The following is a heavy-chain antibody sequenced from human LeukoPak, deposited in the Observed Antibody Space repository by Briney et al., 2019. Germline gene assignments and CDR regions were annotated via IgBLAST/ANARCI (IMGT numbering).Heavy chain of an antibody. J-gene: IGHJ4*02. CDR1: GFTVSSNY. CDR2: IYSGGST. D-gene: IGHD5-12*01. CDR3: AKARYSCYHSPYYFYS. V-gene: IGHV3-53*01. Sequence: GGSLRLSCAASGFTVSSNYMSWVRQAPGKGLEWVSVIYSGGSTYYADSVKGRFTISRDNSKNTLYLQMNSLRAEDTALYYFAKARYSCYHSPYYFYSLGQGTPVTVSS.